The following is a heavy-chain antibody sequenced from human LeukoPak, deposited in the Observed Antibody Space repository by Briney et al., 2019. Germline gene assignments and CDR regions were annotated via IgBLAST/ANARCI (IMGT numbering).Heavy chain of an antibody. Sequence: QPGGSLRLSYAASGFAFSNYWMHWVRQAPGKGLMWVSRINSDGGITSYADSVKGRFTISRDNAKNTLYLQMNSLRAEDTGVYYCARAAAVSAIPSDWGQGTLVIISS. CDR3: ARAAAVSAIPSD. CDR2: INSDGGIT. CDR1: GFAFSNYW. V-gene: IGHV3-74*01. J-gene: IGHJ4*02. D-gene: IGHD2-15*01.